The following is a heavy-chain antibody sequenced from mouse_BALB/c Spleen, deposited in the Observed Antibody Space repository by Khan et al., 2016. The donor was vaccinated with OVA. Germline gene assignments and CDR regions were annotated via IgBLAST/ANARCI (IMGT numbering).Heavy chain of an antibody. D-gene: IGHD1-1*01. CDR3: ARGNYCGYYFDY. J-gene: IGHJ2*01. CDR1: GYSITSGYA. CDR2: ISYSGFT. V-gene: IGHV3-2*02. Sequence: EVQLVESGPGLVKPSQSLSLTCTVTGYSITSGYAWNWIRQFPGNKLEWMGYISYSGFTSYTPSLKSRISITRDTSKNQFFLQLTSVTTEDTATYYCARGNYCGYYFDYWGQGTTLTVSS.